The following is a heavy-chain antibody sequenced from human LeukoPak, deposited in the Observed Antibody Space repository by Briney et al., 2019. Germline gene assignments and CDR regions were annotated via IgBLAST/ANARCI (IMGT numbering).Heavy chain of an antibody. Sequence: PSETLSLTCAVYGGSFSGYYWSWIRQPPGKGLEWIGYIYYSGSTYYNPSLKSRVTISVDTSKNQFSLKLSSVTAADTAVYYCATRRPNYYDSSGYYYVSDWGQGTLVTVSS. CDR1: GGSFSGYY. CDR3: ATRRPNYYDSSGYYYVSD. V-gene: IGHV4-30-4*01. D-gene: IGHD3-22*01. J-gene: IGHJ4*02. CDR2: IYYSGST.